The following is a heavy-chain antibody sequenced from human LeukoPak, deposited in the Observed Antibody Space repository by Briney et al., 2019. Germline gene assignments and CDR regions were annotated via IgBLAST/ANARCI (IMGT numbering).Heavy chain of an antibody. CDR2: ISLDGSKK. J-gene: IGHJ4*02. CDR1: GLTFSSHG. D-gene: IGHD3-16*02. CDR3: AKDGNYDYVWGSYRYDY. V-gene: IGHV3-30*12. Sequence: GRSLRLSCAASGLTFSSHGFHWVRQAPGKGLEWVTFISLDGSKKSYADSVKGRFTISRDNSKNTLYLQMNSLRAEDTAVYYCAKDGNYDYVWGSYRYDYWGQGTLVTVSS.